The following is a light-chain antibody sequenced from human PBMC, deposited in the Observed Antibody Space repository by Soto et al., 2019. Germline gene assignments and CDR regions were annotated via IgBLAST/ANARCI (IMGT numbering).Light chain of an antibody. V-gene: IGLV2-14*01. CDR3: SSYTSSSTYV. J-gene: IGLJ1*01. CDR2: DVS. CDR1: SSDVGGYNY. Sequence: QSVLTQPASVSGSPGQPITISCTGTSSDVGGYNYVSWYQQHPGKAPTLMIYDVSHRPSGVSNRFSGSKSGNTASLTISGLQAEDEADYYCSSYTSSSTYVFGTGTKVTVL.